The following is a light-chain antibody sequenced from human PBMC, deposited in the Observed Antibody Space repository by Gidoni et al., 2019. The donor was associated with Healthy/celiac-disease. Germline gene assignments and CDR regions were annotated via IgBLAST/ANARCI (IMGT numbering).Light chain of an antibody. CDR3: QHYNSYPWT. CDR1: QSISSW. Sequence: DIKMTQSPSTLSASVGDTVTITCRASQSISSWLAWYQQKPGKATQLLIYKASSVESGGPSMFSGSGAGTEFTLTISRLQPEDLATYYCQHYNSYPWTFGQGTKVEIK. J-gene: IGKJ1*01. CDR2: KAS. V-gene: IGKV1-5*03.